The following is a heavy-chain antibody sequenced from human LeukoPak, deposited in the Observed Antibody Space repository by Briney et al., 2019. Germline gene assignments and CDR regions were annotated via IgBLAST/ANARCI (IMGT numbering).Heavy chain of an antibody. CDR3: ARDSGLKDCSGVSCYRAFDI. V-gene: IGHV1-18*01. Sequence: ASLKVSCKASGYTFSHYVISWVRQAPGQGLEWMGWISAYNGDTNHAQKIQGRLTTTTDTSTSTAYMELRSLRSDDTAVYFCARDSGLKDCSGVSCYRAFDIWGQGTMITVSS. CDR2: ISAYNGDT. CDR1: GYTFSHYV. D-gene: IGHD2-15*01. J-gene: IGHJ3*02.